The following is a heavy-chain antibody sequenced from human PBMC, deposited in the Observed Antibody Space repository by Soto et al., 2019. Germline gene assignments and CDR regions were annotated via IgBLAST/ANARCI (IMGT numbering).Heavy chain of an antibody. CDR1: EFTFSSYW. V-gene: IGHV3-7*01. CDR2: IKEDGSEK. D-gene: IGHD2-2*01. J-gene: IGHJ6*02. Sequence: EVQLVESGGGLGQPGGSLRLSCVASEFTFSSYWMSWVRQAPGKGLEWVANIKEDGSEKYYVDSVKGRFTISRDNAKNSLYLQMNSLSAEDTAVYYCARELVTAFSYYYYSMDVWGQGTTVTVSS. CDR3: ARELVTAFSYYYYSMDV.